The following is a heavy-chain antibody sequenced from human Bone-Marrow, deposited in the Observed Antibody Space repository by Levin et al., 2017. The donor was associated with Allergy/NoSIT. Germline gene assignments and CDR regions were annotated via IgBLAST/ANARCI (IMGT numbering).Heavy chain of an antibody. CDR2: ISWDDDDQ. CDR3: VHKEGTTGWFDP. V-gene: IGHV2-5*02. D-gene: IGHD1-14*01. Sequence: SGPTLVKPTQTLTLTCTFSGFSLTTNEMGVAWIRPPPGKALEWLALISWDDDDQRYSPSLKNRLTITKDTSKNQVVLSLTNVDPLDTATYYCVHKEGTTGWFDPWGQGTLVTVSS. CDR1: GFSLTTNEMG. J-gene: IGHJ5*02.